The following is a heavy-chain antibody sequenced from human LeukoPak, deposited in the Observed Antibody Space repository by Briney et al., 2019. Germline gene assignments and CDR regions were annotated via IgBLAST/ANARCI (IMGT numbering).Heavy chain of an antibody. CDR1: GGTFSSYA. CDR2: ISAIFGTG. J-gene: IGHJ4*02. V-gene: IGHV1-69*13. CDR3: ARGGGLERFDY. D-gene: IGHD1-1*01. Sequence: ASVKVSCKASGGTFSSYAISWVGQAPGQGLEGMGGISAIFGTGNYAQKFQGRVTITADESTSPAYMELSSLRSEDPAVYYCARGGGLERFDYWGQGTLVTVSS.